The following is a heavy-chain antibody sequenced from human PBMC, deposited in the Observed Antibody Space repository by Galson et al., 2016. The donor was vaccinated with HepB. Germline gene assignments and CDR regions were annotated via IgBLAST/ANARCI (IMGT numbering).Heavy chain of an antibody. Sequence: TLSLTCTLSGGSISSGGYFWTWIRQSAGKGLERIGRILISGSTNYNPSLKNRVTISLDTSKNQFSLELRSVTAADTAIYYCASREAGRPFDFWGPGTMVTVSS. CDR2: ILISGST. CDR1: GGSISSGGYF. V-gene: IGHV4-61*02. J-gene: IGHJ3*01. D-gene: IGHD1-26*01. CDR3: ASREAGRPFDF.